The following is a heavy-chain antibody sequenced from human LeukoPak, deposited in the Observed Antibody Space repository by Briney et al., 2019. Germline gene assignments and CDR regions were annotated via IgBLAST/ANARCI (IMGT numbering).Heavy chain of an antibody. CDR1: GGSVSSGSYY. Sequence: SETLSLTCTVSGGSVSSGSYYWSWIRQPPGKGLEWIGYIYYSGSTNYNPSLKSRGTISVDTSQNQFSLKLSSVTAADTAVYYCARVARATLPVDYWGQGTLVTVSS. J-gene: IGHJ4*02. D-gene: IGHD1-26*01. CDR2: IYYSGST. V-gene: IGHV4-61*01. CDR3: ARVARATLPVDY.